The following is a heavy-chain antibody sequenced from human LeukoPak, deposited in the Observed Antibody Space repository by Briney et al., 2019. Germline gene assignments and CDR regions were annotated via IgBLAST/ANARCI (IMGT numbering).Heavy chain of an antibody. V-gene: IGHV3-21*01. CDR1: GFTLSSYS. Sequence: GGSLRLSCVASGFTLSSYSMNWVRQAPGKGLEWVSSISSSSTYIYYADSVKGRFTISRNNAENSLSVQMNSLRAEDTAVYYCARAGGSIVARATYFDYWGQGILVTVSS. CDR2: ISSSSTYI. D-gene: IGHD5-12*01. J-gene: IGHJ4*02. CDR3: ARAGGSIVARATYFDY.